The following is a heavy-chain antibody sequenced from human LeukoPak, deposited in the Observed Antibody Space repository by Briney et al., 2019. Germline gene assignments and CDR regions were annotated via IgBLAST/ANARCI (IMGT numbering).Heavy chain of an antibody. J-gene: IGHJ6*03. V-gene: IGHV4-39*07. CDR3: ARAFYPGYYSYMAV. CDR2: IYYSGNT. Sequence: KPSETLSLTCTVSGVSISSSNSYWGWIRQPPGKGLEWIGSIYYSGNTYYNASLKSQVSISIDTSKNQFSLKLSSVTAADTAVYYCARAFYPGYYSYMAVWGKGTTVTVSS. D-gene: IGHD3-3*02. CDR1: GVSISSSNSY.